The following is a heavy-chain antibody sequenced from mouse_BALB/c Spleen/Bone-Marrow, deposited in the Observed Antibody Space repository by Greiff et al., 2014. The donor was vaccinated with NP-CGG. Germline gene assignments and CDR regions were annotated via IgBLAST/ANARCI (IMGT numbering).Heavy chain of an antibody. CDR2: INPYNGGT. CDR3: AREEGYDEGEYFDV. J-gene: IGHJ1*01. Sequence: EVHLQESGPELVKPGASMKISCEASGYSFTGYTMNWVKQSHGKNLEWIGLINPYNGGTSYNQKFKGKATLTVDKSSSTAYMELLSLTSEDSAVYYCAREEGYDEGEYFDVWGAGTTVTVSS. V-gene: IGHV1-18*01. D-gene: IGHD2-14*01. CDR1: GYSFTGYT.